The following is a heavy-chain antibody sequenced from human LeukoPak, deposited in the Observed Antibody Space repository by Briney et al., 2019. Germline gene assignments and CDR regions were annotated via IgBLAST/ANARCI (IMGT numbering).Heavy chain of an antibody. CDR3: AREGYNYRGLDY. CDR1: GFTFSDYY. D-gene: IGHD5-18*01. CDR2: ISGSGTTI. Sequence: PGGSLRLSCSASGFTFSDYYMGWIRQAPGKGLEWVSYISGSGTTIYYAESVKGRFSISRDNAKNSLTLQMNSLRAEDTAVYYCAREGYNYRGLDYWGQGTLVTVSS. V-gene: IGHV3-11*01. J-gene: IGHJ4*02.